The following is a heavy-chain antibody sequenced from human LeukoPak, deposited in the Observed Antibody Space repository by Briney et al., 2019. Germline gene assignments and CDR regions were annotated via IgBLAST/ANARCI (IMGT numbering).Heavy chain of an antibody. CDR1: GLTFSSYA. CDR3: AKGDSSGWYEGNWFDP. CDR2: ISGSGDST. V-gene: IGHV3-23*01. J-gene: IGHJ5*02. Sequence: GGSLRLSCAASGLTFSSYAMSWVRQAPGKGLEWVSGISGSGDSTYYADSVKGRFTISRDNSRNTLYLQMNSLRAEDTGVYYCAKGDSSGWYEGNWFDPWGQGTLVTVSS. D-gene: IGHD6-19*01.